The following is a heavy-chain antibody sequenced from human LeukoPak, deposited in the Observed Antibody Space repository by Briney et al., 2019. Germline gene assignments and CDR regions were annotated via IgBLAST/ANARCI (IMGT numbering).Heavy chain of an antibody. CDR2: IYHSGST. CDR1: GFPINIVYY. D-gene: IGHD6-19*01. Sequence: PSETLSLTCAVSGFPINIVYYLGWVRQPPGKGLEWIGSIYHSGSTYYHPSLKSRVTISVDTSKNQFSLKKRSVTAADTAVYYCARDRGQWLAIYYFDYWGQGTLVTVSS. CDR3: ARDRGQWLAIYYFDY. V-gene: IGHV4-38-2*02. J-gene: IGHJ4*02.